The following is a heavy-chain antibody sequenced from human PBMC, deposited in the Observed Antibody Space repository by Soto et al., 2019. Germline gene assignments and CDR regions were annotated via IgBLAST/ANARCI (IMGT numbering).Heavy chain of an antibody. D-gene: IGHD3-9*01. CDR3: VGGTGYWGIGDY. J-gene: IGHJ4*02. Sequence: QVQLVESGGGVIQPGKSLRLSCSASGFAFSTYGMHWVRQAPGKGLGWVAVIWADGSKQFYGDSVKGRFTISRDNSKNNLYLQMNILRVEDTAVDFFVGGTGYWGIGDYWGQGTLVTVSS. V-gene: IGHV3-33*08. CDR2: IWADGSKQ. CDR1: GFAFSTYG.